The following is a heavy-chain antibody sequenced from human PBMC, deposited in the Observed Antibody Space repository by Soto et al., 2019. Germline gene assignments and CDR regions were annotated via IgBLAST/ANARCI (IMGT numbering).Heavy chain of an antibody. Sequence: LSLTCTVSGGSVSSGDYFWSWLRQSPGKRLEWIAYIYYSGSTNYNPSLKSRATISVDTSKSQVSLTLTSMTAADAALYYCARSPNYYYYGLDVCGTPTLVTVSS. CDR3: ARSPNYYYYGLDV. V-gene: IGHV4-61*08. CDR1: GGSVSSGDYF. J-gene: IGHJ6*04. CDR2: IYYSGST. D-gene: IGHD3-10*01.